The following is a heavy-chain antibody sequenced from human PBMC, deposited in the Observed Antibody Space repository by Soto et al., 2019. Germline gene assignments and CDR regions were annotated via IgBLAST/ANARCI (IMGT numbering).Heavy chain of an antibody. Sequence: QVQLQESGSGLVKPSETLSLTCSVSGDSITSGGYSWSWIRQPPRRGLEWIGYIYPTGSASYSPSLKGRVTISVDKSKNQFSLSLNSVTAADTAIYYCARAHYGPSGYYFDSWGQGSLFTVSS. CDR3: ARAHYGPSGYYFDS. CDR2: IYPTGSA. V-gene: IGHV4-30-2*01. J-gene: IGHJ4*02. D-gene: IGHD3-22*01. CDR1: GDSITSGGYS.